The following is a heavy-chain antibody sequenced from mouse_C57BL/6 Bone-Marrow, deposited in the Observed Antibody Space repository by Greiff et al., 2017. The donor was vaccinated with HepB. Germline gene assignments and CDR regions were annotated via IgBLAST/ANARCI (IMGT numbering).Heavy chain of an antibody. CDR1: GYTFTSYG. J-gene: IGHJ4*01. Sequence: QVQLQQSGAELARPGASVKLSCKASGYTFTSYGISWVKQRTGQGLEWIGEIYPRSGNTYYNEKFKGKATLTADKSSSTAYMEISSLTSEDSAVYFCARGDYYGSSYVDYYAMDYWGQGTSVTVSS. D-gene: IGHD1-1*01. CDR2: IYPRSGNT. CDR3: ARGDYYGSSYVDYYAMDY. V-gene: IGHV1-81*01.